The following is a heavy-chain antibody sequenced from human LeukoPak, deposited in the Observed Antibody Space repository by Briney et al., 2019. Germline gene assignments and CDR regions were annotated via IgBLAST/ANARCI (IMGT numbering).Heavy chain of an antibody. CDR2: IKQDGSDK. Sequence: GGSLRLSCAASGFTFSSHWMSWVRQAPGKGLEWVANIKQDGSDKYYVDSVKGRFTISRDNAKNSLYLQMNSLRVEDTAVYYCARGGVFPRQFDPWGQGTLVTVSS. CDR1: GFTFSSHW. CDR3: ARGGVFPRQFDP. J-gene: IGHJ5*02. V-gene: IGHV3-7*01. D-gene: IGHD3-16*01.